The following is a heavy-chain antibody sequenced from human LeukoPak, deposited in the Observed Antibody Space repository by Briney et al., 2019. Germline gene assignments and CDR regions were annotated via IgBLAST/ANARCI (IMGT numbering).Heavy chain of an antibody. Sequence: GGSLRLSCAASVFTFISYEMNWDRQAPGKGLEWVSYISSSGSTIYYADSVKGRFTISRDNAKNSLYLQMNSLRAEDTAVYYCARDDSVWYRWFDPWGQGTLVTVSS. J-gene: IGHJ5*02. V-gene: IGHV3-48*03. CDR2: ISSSGSTI. D-gene: IGHD6-19*01. CDR3: ARDDSVWYRWFDP. CDR1: VFTFISYE.